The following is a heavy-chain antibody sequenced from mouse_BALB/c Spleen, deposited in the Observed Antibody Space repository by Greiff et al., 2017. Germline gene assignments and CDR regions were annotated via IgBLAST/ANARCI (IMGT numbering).Heavy chain of an antibody. CDR1: GYTFTSYT. CDR3: ARNYRYLYYAMDY. V-gene: IGHV1-4*02. J-gene: IGHJ4*01. CDR2: INPSSGYT. D-gene: IGHD2-14*01. Sequence: VKLVESGPELVKPGASVKMSCKASGYTFTSYTMHWVKQRPGQGLEWIGYINPSSGYTEYNQKFKDKTTLTADKSSSTAYMQLSSLTSEDSAVYYCARNYRYLYYAMDYWGQGTSVTVSS.